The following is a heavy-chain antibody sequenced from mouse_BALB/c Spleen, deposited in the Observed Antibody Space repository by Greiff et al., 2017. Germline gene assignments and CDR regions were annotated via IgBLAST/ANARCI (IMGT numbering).Heavy chain of an antibody. Sequence: QVQLQQSGPELVRPGVSVKISCKGSGYTFTDYAMHWVKQSHAKSLEWIGVISTYYGNTNYNQKFKGKATMTVDKSSSTAYMELARLTSEDSAIYYCASRDYDGAWFAYWGQGTLVTVSA. CDR2: ISTYYGNT. J-gene: IGHJ3*01. CDR3: ASRDYDGAWFAY. CDR1: GYTFTDYA. D-gene: IGHD2-4*01. V-gene: IGHV1-67*01.